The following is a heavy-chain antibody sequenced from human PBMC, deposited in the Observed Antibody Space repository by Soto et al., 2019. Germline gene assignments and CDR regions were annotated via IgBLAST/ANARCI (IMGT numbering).Heavy chain of an antibody. D-gene: IGHD3-3*01. J-gene: IGHJ6*02. Sequence: GGSLRLSCAASGFTFSSYGMHWVRQAPGKGLEWVAVIWYDGSNKYYADSVKGRFTISRDNSKNTLYLQMNSLRAEDTAVYYCARDPYYDFWSGYYLPGHYYGMDVWGQGTTVTVSS. V-gene: IGHV3-33*01. CDR2: IWYDGSNK. CDR3: ARDPYYDFWSGYYLPGHYYGMDV. CDR1: GFTFSSYG.